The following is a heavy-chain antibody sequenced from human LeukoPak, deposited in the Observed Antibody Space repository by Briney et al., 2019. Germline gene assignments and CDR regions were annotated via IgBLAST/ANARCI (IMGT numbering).Heavy chain of an antibody. CDR1: GGSFSGYY. CDR2: INHSGST. V-gene: IGHV4-34*01. Sequence: PSETLSLTCAVYGGSFSGYYWSWIRQPPGKGLEWIGEINHSGSTNYNPSLKSRVTISVDTSKNQFSLKLSSVTAADTAVYYCARGVRNWNSRRGRYFDLWGRGTLVTVSS. D-gene: IGHD1-7*01. CDR3: ARGVRNWNSRRGRYFDL. J-gene: IGHJ2*01.